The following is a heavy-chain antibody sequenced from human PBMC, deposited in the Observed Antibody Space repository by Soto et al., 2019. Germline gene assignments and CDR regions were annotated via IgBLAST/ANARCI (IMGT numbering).Heavy chain of an antibody. CDR1: GDSMSGFY. D-gene: IGHD1-20*01. CDR2: INYVGRIT. CDR3: ARFQITYFDY. V-gene: IGHV4-59*01. Sequence: QVQLQESGPGLVKPSETLSLTCTVSGDSMSGFYWSWMRQTPGEGLEWIVYINYVGRITYYSPSLQIRVTISLDSSKNQFSLILSTVTAADTAVYFCARFQITYFDYWGQGTLVTVSS. J-gene: IGHJ4*02.